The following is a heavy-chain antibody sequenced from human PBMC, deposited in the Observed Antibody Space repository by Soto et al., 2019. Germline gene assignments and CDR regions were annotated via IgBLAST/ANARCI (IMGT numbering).Heavy chain of an antibody. Sequence: SETLSLTCAVYGGSFSGYYWSWIRQPPGKGLEWIGYIYYSGRTNYNPSLKSRVTISVDTSKNQFSLKLSSVTAADTAVYYCARGYCSNTSCYIWDNWFDPWGQGTLVTVSS. CDR1: GGSFSGYY. V-gene: IGHV4-59*01. CDR3: ARGYCSNTSCYIWDNWFDP. D-gene: IGHD2-2*02. J-gene: IGHJ5*02. CDR2: IYYSGRT.